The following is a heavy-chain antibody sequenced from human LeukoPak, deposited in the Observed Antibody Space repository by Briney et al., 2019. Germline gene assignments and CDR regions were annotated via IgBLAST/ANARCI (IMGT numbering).Heavy chain of an antibody. D-gene: IGHD2-2*01. CDR2: IIPILGIA. J-gene: IGHJ4*02. Sequence: SVKDSCKASGITFSSYAISWVRQAPGQRPEWIGRIIPILGIANYAQKFQGRVTITADKSTSTAYMELSSLRSEDTAVYYCARVCSSTSCYGSDYWGQGTLVTVSS. V-gene: IGHV1-69*04. CDR1: GITFSSYA. CDR3: ARVCSSTSCYGSDY.